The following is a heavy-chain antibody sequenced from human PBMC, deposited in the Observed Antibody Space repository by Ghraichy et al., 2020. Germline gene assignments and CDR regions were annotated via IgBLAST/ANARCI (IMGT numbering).Heavy chain of an antibody. CDR2: ITGSGGST. CDR3: AKGGDRLGYCSGGSCSPLDY. Sequence: GGSLRLSCTASGFTFSNYAMNWVRQAPGKGLEWVSSITGSGGSTYYADSVKGRFTISRDNSKNTLYLQMNSLRAEDTAIYYCAKGGDRLGYCSGGSCSPLDYWGQGTLVTVSS. D-gene: IGHD2-15*01. V-gene: IGHV3-23*01. CDR1: GFTFSNYA. J-gene: IGHJ4*02.